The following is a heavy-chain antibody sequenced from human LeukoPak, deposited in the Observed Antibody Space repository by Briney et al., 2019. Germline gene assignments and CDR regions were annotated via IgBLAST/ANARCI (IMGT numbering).Heavy chain of an antibody. D-gene: IGHD5-12*01. Sequence: GESLKISCEASGYSFNAFWLAWVRQTPGKGLEWLGFIYPADSDITYSPSFQGQVTISADKSVKTAYLQWNSLKASDSGVYYCARRRFNGYEFNSNYGYFDVWGPGTLVTVSS. CDR3: ARRRFNGYEFNSNYGYFDV. CDR1: GYSFNAFW. V-gene: IGHV5-51*01. CDR2: IYPADSDI. J-gene: IGHJ2*01.